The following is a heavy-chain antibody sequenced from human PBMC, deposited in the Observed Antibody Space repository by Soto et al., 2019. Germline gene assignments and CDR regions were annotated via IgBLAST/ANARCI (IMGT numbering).Heavy chain of an antibody. CDR1: GGTFSSYS. D-gene: IGHD6-13*01. J-gene: IGHJ5*02. CDR2: IIPIFGTT. Sequence: SVKVSCKASGGTFSSYSISWVRQAPGQGLEWMGGIIPIFGTTNYAQKFQGRVTITADESTSTAYMELSSLRSEDTAVYYCARGHSSSWVPYNWFDPWGQGTLVTVSS. CDR3: ARGHSSSWVPYNWFDP. V-gene: IGHV1-69*13.